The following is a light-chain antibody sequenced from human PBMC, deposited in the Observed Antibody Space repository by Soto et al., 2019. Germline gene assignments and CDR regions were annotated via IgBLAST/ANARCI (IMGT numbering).Light chain of an antibody. CDR2: GAS. Sequence: EIVMTQSPARLSVSPGDSATLSCRASQSVNSNLAWYQQKPGQPPRLVIYGASIRATGIPARFSGGGSGTEITLPISSLQSEDFAVYYCQQYHNWPFTFGQGTKLEIK. CDR1: QSVNSN. CDR3: QQYHNWPFT. V-gene: IGKV3D-15*01. J-gene: IGKJ2*01.